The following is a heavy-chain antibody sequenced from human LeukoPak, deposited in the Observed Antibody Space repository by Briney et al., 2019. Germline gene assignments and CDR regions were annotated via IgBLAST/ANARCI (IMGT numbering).Heavy chain of an antibody. CDR1: GYTLTGYY. CDR2: INPNSGGT. CDR3: ARLRGRYCSSTSCPE. Sequence: ASVKVSCKASGYTLTGYYMHWVRQAPGQGLEGMGWINPNSGGTNYAQKFQDRLTMTRDTSISTAYMELSRLRSDDTAVYYCARLRGRYCSSTSCPEWGQGTLVTVSS. V-gene: IGHV1-2*02. J-gene: IGHJ4*02. D-gene: IGHD2-2*01.